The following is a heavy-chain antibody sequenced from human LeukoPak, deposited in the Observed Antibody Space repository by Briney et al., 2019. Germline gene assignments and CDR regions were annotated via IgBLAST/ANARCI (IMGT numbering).Heavy chain of an antibody. CDR2: IYYSGST. V-gene: IGHV4-59*08. CDR1: GGSITTYY. Sequence: SETLSLTCNVSGGSITTYYWSWIRQPPGKGLEWIGDIYYSGSTNYNASLKSRVTISVDTSKNQFSLKLSSVTAADTAVYYCARGDYYDSSGYYYGYYFDYWGQGTLVTVSS. CDR3: ARGDYYDSSGYYYGYYFDY. D-gene: IGHD3-22*01. J-gene: IGHJ4*02.